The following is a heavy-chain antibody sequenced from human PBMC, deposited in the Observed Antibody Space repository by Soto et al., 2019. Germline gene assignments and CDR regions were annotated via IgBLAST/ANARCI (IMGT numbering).Heavy chain of an antibody. CDR1: YS. V-gene: IGHV4-39*01. CDR2: IYYSAST. J-gene: IGHJ4*02. CDR3: SGPRVVGSTRYYFDD. Sequence: YSYAVFCLHTGKGLECIESIYYSASTYSNPSLKRRVTISGDTSRNQFSLKLSSVTAADTAVYYCSGPRVVGSTRYYFDDWGQGPLVTVS. D-gene: IGHD1-26*01.